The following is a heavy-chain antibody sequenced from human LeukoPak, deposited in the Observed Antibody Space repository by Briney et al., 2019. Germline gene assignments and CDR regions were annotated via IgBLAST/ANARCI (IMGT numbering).Heavy chain of an antibody. Sequence: GGSLRLSCAASGFTFSSYAMSWVRQAPGKGLEWVSAISGSGGSTYYADSVKGRFTISRDNSKNTLYLQMNSLRDEATAVYYCAKCTIFGVGTHDYWGQGTLVTGSS. J-gene: IGHJ4*02. CDR2: ISGSGGST. V-gene: IGHV3-23*01. CDR3: AKCTIFGVGTHDY. CDR1: GFTFSSYA. D-gene: IGHD3-3*01.